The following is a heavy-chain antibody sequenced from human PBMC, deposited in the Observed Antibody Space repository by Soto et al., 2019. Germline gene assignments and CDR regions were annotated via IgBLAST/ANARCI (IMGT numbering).Heavy chain of an antibody. Sequence: QAQMVQSGPEVKKPGASVKVSCTASGYRFNTYGISWVRQAPGQGLEWMGRISSYNVDKNYAEKFEDRLTMTTDTSTNTAYMELKSLRSDDTAVYFCARGHGEIIGAMDVWGQGTSVTVSS. CDR1: GYRFNTYG. J-gene: IGHJ6*02. D-gene: IGHD3-3*01. V-gene: IGHV1-18*01. CDR2: ISSYNVDK. CDR3: ARGHGEIIGAMDV.